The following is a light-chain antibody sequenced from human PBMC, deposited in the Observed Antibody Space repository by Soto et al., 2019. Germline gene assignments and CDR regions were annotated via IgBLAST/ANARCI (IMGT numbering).Light chain of an antibody. CDR1: QTISSW. CDR2: KAS. Sequence: DIQMTQSPSTLSGSVGDRVTITCRASQTISSWLAWYQQKPGKAPKLLIYKASTLKSGVPSRFSGSGSGTDFTLTISCLQSEDFATYYCQQSYSTPYTFGQGTKVDIK. J-gene: IGKJ2*01. CDR3: QQSYSTPYT. V-gene: IGKV1-5*03.